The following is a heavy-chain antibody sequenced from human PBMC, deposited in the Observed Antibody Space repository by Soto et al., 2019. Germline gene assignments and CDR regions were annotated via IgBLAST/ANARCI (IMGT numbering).Heavy chain of an antibody. CDR2: IDPSDSQT. D-gene: IGHD3-22*01. V-gene: IGHV5-10-1*01. CDR1: GYSFAGYW. J-gene: IGHJ4*02. CDR3: ARQIYDSDTGPNFQYHFDS. Sequence: PGESLKISCNGSGYSFAGYWITWVRQKPGKGLEWMGRIDPSDSQTYYSPSFRGHVTISATKSITTVFLQWSSLRASDTAMYYCARQIYDSDTGPNFQYHFDSWGQGTQVTVSS.